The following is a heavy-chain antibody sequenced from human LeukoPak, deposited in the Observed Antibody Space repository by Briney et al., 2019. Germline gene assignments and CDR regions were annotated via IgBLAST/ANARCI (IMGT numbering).Heavy chain of an antibody. J-gene: IGHJ4*02. CDR2: IYHSGST. CDR3: ASRLNYIAVAPYYFDY. Sequence: PSGTLSLTCAVSGGSISSSNWWSCVRQPPGKGLEWIGEIYHSGSTNYNPSLKSRVTISVDKSKNQFSLKLSSVTAADTAVYYCASRLNYIAVAPYYFDYWGQGTLVTVSS. V-gene: IGHV4-4*02. CDR1: GGSISSSNW. D-gene: IGHD6-19*01.